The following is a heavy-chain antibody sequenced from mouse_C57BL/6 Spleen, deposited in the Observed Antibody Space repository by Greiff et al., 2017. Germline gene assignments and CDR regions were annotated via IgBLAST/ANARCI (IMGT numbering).Heavy chain of an antibody. CDR2: IYPGSGNT. V-gene: IGHV1-76*01. Sequence: VQLQQSGAELVRPGASVKLSCKASGYTFTDYYINWVKQRPGQGLEWIARIYPGSGNTYYNEKFKGKATLTAEKSSSTAYMQLSSLTSEDSAVYFCARCWDYAMDYWGQGTSVTVSS. D-gene: IGHD4-1*01. CDR1: GYTFTDYY. J-gene: IGHJ4*01. CDR3: ARCWDYAMDY.